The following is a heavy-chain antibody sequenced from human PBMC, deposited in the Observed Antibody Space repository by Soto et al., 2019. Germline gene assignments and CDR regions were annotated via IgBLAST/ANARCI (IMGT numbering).Heavy chain of an antibody. Sequence: QVQLVESGGGVVQPGRSLRLSCAASGFTFSNHGMHWVRQAPGKGLEWVAVIWYDGSYKYYADSVKGRFTISRDNSKNTLYLQMNSLRAEDTALYYCARQDMGSYYFDSWGQGTLVTVSS. CDR3: ARQDMGSYYFDS. CDR2: IWYDGSYK. CDR1: GFTFSNHG. J-gene: IGHJ4*02. D-gene: IGHD2-15*01. V-gene: IGHV3-33*01.